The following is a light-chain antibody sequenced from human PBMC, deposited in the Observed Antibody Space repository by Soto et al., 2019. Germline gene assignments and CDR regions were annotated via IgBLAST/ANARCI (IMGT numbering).Light chain of an antibody. V-gene: IGKV3-20*01. CDR2: GTS. J-gene: IGKJ5*01. Sequence: EIVLTQSPDTLSLCPGERATVPCRASQSVSRSNLAWYQHKPGQAPRLLIYGTSNRATGIPDRFTGSGSGTDLTLTISSLGPEDFAVYYCEQYGSSPPSITFGQGTRLEI. CDR1: QSVSRSN. CDR3: EQYGSSPPSIT.